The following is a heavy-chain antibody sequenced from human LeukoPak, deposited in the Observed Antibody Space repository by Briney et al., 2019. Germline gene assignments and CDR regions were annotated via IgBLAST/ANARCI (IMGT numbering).Heavy chain of an antibody. Sequence: GGSLRLSCAASGFTFSTYNMNWVRQAPGKGLEWVSSITSGGGYTYYADSVKGRFTTSRDNAKNSLSLRLDSLRSEDTAVYYCARGHYDVLTSSYKWTPDYWGQGTLVTVSS. CDR2: ITSGGGYT. D-gene: IGHD3-9*01. CDR1: GFTFSTYN. J-gene: IGHJ4*02. V-gene: IGHV3-21*06. CDR3: ARGHYDVLTSSYKWTPDY.